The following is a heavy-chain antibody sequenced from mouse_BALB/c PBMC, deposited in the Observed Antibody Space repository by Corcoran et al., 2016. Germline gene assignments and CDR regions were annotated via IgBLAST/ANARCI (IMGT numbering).Heavy chain of an antibody. V-gene: IGHV14-3*02. CDR2: IDPANGNT. Sequence: EVQLQQSGAELVKPGPSVKLSCTASGFNIKDTYMHWVKQRPEQGLEWIGRIDPANGNTKYDPKFQGKATITADTSSNTAYLQLSSLTSEDTAVYYCARWDWYFDVWGAGTTVTVSS. CDR1: GFNIKDTY. J-gene: IGHJ1*01. CDR3: ARWDWYFDV.